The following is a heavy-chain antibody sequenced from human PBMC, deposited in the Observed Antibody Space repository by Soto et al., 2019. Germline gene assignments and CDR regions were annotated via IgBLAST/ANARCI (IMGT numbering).Heavy chain of an antibody. D-gene: IGHD6-19*01. CDR1: GFTFSSYG. CDR2: IWYDGSNK. CDR3: ARGPRAFTAVAGTMCFDY. J-gene: IGHJ4*02. V-gene: IGHV3-33*01. Sequence: GGSLRLSCAASGFTFSSYGMHWVRQAPGKGLEWVAVIWYDGSNKYYADSVKGRFTISRDNSKNTLYLQMNSLRAEDTAVYYCARGPRAFTAVAGTMCFDYWGQGTLVTVSS.